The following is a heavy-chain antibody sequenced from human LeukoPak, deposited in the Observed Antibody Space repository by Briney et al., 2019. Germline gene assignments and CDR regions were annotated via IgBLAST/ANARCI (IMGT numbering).Heavy chain of an antibody. Sequence: ASVKVSCKASGGTFSSYAISWVRQAPGQGLEWMGGIIPIFGTANYAQKFQGRVTITADKSTSTAYMELSSLRSEDTAVYYCARRGGWWFEYYYYYYMDVWGKGTTVTISS. V-gene: IGHV1-69*06. CDR1: GGTFSSYA. CDR3: ARRGGWWFEYYYYYYMDV. CDR2: IIPIFGTA. D-gene: IGHD2-15*01. J-gene: IGHJ6*03.